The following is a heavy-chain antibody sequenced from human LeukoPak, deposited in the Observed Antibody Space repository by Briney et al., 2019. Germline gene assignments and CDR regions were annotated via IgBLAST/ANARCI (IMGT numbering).Heavy chain of an antibody. Sequence: GRSLRLSCAPSGFSFSTSGMHWVRQAPGRGLEWVGFLQNDGSEKYFADSVKGRFTISRDNSKNTLYLQMNSLRAEDTAVYYCARESSRITIGTLDFWGQGTLVTVSS. CDR3: ARESSRITIGTLDF. J-gene: IGHJ4*02. D-gene: IGHD1-14*01. CDR2: LQNDGSEK. CDR1: GFSFSTSG. V-gene: IGHV3-33*05.